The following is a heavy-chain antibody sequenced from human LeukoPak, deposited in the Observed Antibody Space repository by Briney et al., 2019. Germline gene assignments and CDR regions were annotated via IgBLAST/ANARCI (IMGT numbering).Heavy chain of an antibody. Sequence: SETLSLTCTVSGASISSRSYYWGWIRQPPGKGLEWIGHISYSGGTYYNPSLKSRVALDVDTSKNQLSLKLSSVTAAGTAVYYCARGLISVSYFDYWGQGTLVTVSS. V-gene: IGHV4-39*01. D-gene: IGHD5/OR15-5a*01. CDR3: ARGLISVSYFDY. J-gene: IGHJ4*02. CDR1: GASISSRSYY. CDR2: ISYSGGT.